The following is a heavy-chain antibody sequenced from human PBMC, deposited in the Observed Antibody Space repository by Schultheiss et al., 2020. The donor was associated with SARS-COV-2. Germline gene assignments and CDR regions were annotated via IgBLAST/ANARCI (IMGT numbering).Heavy chain of an antibody. V-gene: IGHV1-18*01. CDR2: ISGYNGDT. D-gene: IGHD1-1*01. Sequence: ASVKVSCKASGYTFSSYAISWVRRAPGQGLEWMGWISGYNGDTHYAQKLQGRVTMTTDTSTTTAYMELRSLRSDDTAVYYCAREPLDPSQETVGISHYYGMDVWGQGTTVTVSS. CDR3: AREPLDPSQETVGISHYYGMDV. CDR1: GYTFSSYA. J-gene: IGHJ6*02.